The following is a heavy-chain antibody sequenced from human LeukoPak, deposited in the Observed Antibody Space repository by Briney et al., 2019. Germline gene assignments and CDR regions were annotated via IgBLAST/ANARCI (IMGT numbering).Heavy chain of an antibody. V-gene: IGHV1-2*02. CDR3: AREKSPVAGTHNWFDP. Sequence: GTSVKVSCKASGYTFTGYYMHWVRQAPGQGLEWMGWINPNSGGTNYAQKFQGRVTMTRDTSISTAYMELSRLRSDDTAVYYCAREKSPVAGTHNWFDPWGQGTLVTVSS. D-gene: IGHD6-19*01. CDR1: GYTFTGYY. J-gene: IGHJ5*02. CDR2: INPNSGGT.